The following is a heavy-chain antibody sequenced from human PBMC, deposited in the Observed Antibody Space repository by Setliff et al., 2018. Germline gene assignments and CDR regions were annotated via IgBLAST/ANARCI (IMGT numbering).Heavy chain of an antibody. CDR3: ARWGENSGRPDWRAFDI. D-gene: IGHD1-26*01. J-gene: IGHJ3*02. CDR1: GASISSGFYY. CDR2: IHSSGDT. V-gene: IGHV4-61*02. Sequence: SETLSLTCTVSGASISSGFYYWSWIRQPAGKGLEWIGRIHSSGDTKYNPSLNSRVTMSVDTSKNQFSLKLTSVSAADTAVYYCARWGENSGRPDWRAFDIWGQGTMVTVSS.